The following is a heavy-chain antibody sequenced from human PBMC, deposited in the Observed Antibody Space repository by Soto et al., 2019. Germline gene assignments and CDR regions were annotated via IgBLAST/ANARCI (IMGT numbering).Heavy chain of an antibody. V-gene: IGHV5-10-1*01. CDR3: ARHTYHNYDILTGYSVRFDP. J-gene: IGHJ5*02. CDR2: IDPSDSYT. CDR1: GYSFTSYW. Sequence: LGESLKISCKGSGYSFTSYWISWVRQMPGKGLEWMGRIDPSDSYTNYSPSFQGHVTISADKSISTAYLQWSSLKASDTAMYYCARHTYHNYDILTGYSVRFDPWGQGTLVTVSS. D-gene: IGHD3-9*01.